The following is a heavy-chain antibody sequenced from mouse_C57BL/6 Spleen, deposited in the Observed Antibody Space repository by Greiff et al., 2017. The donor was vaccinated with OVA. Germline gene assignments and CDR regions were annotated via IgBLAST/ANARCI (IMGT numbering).Heavy chain of an antibody. D-gene: IGHD4-1*01. J-gene: IGHJ2*01. CDR1: GYTFTSYW. CDR3: ARELWNCDYFDD. Sequence: QVQLQQPGAELVMPGASVKLSCKASGYTFTSYWMHWVKQRPGQGLEWIGEIDPSDSYTNYNQKFKGKSTLTVDKSSSTAYMQLSSLTSEDSAVYYCARELWNCDYFDDWGQGTTLTVSS. V-gene: IGHV1-69*01. CDR2: IDPSDSYT.